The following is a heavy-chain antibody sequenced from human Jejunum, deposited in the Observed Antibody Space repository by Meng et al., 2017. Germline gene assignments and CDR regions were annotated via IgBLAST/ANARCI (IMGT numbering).Heavy chain of an antibody. V-gene: IGHV4-59*01. CDR2: IYNSGST. CDR1: GASIRNDY. Sequence: GSLRLSCTVSGASIRNDYWNWIRQTPEKGLEWIGYIYNSGSTIYNPSLNGRVTISVDTSKNQFSLKVNSVTAADTAVYYCARDASACTSTTCYGHWFDPWGQGTLVTVSS. D-gene: IGHD2-2*01. CDR3: ARDASACTSTTCYGHWFDP. J-gene: IGHJ5*02.